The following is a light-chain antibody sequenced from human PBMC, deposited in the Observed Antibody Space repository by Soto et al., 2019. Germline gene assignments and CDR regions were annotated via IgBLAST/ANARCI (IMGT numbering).Light chain of an antibody. CDR3: SSYTSSNLL. CDR2: AVT. V-gene: IGLV2-14*01. Sequence: QSVLTQPASVSGSPGQSITISCTGSRSDVGASNSVSWYQQHPGKVPKLIIYAVTIRPSGISNRFSGSKSGNTASLAISGLQAEDEADYYCSSYTSSNLLFGGGTTVTVL. CDR1: RSDVGASNS. J-gene: IGLJ2*01.